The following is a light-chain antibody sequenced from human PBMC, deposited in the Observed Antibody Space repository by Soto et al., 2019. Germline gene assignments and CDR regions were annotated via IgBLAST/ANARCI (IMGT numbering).Light chain of an antibody. J-gene: IGKJ1*01. CDR3: QQYGSSAWT. Sequence: EIVLTQSPGTLSLSPGERATLSCRASQSVSSSYLAWYQQKPGQAPRLLIYGASSRATGIPDRFSGSGSGTDFTLTISRLEPEELAGYYCQQYGSSAWTFGQGTTVEIK. CDR2: GAS. V-gene: IGKV3-20*01. CDR1: QSVSSSY.